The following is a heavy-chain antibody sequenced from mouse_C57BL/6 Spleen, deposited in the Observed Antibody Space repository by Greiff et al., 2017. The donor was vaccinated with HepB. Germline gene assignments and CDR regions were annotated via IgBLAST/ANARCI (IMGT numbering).Heavy chain of an antibody. D-gene: IGHD4-1*02. CDR1: GYTFTSYW. CDR3: ARQLGRDDY. J-gene: IGHJ2*01. V-gene: IGHV1-61*01. Sequence: QVQLKQSGAELVRPGSSVKLSCKASGYTFTSYWMDWVKQRPGQGLEWIGNIYPSDSETHYNQKFKDKATLTVDKSSSTAYMQLSSLTSEDSAVYYCARQLGRDDYWGQGTTLTVSS. CDR2: IYPSDSET.